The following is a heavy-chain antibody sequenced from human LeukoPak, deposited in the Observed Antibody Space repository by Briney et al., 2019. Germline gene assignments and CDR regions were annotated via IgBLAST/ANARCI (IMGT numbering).Heavy chain of an antibody. CDR2: IIPIFGTA. Sequence: VASVKVSCKASGGTFSSYAISWVRQAPGQGLEWMGGIIPIFGTANYAQKFQGRVTITADESTSTAYMELSSLRSEDTAVYYCAREAVTIFGVVIEGWGPWFDPWGQGTLVTVSS. V-gene: IGHV1-69*13. CDR3: AREAVTIFGVVIEGWGPWFDP. CDR1: GGTFSSYA. J-gene: IGHJ5*02. D-gene: IGHD3-3*01.